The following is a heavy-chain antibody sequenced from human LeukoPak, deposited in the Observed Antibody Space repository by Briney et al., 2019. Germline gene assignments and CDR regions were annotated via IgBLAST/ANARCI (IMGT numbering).Heavy chain of an antibody. CDR3: ARDPEGYCTNGVCYLSDDYYGMDV. CDR1: GFTFSSYA. J-gene: IGHJ6*02. Sequence: PGGSLRLSCSASGFTFSSYAMHWVRQAPGKGLEYVSAISSNGGSAYYADSVKGRFTISRDNAKNSLYLQMNSLRAEDTAVYYCARDPEGYCTNGVCYLSDDYYGMDVWGQGTTVTVSS. D-gene: IGHD2-8*01. V-gene: IGHV3-64*04. CDR2: ISSNGGSA.